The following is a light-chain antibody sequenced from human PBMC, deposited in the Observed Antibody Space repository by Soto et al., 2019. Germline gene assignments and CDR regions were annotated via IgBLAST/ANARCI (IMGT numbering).Light chain of an antibody. Sequence: QSALTQRRSVSGSPGQSVTISCTGTSSDVGGYNYVSWYQQHPGKAPKLMIYDVSKRPSGVSDRFSGSKSGNTASLTISGLQAEDEADYYCCSFSGSPYVFGTGTKLTVL. CDR2: DVS. V-gene: IGLV2-11*01. CDR1: SSDVGGYNY. CDR3: CSFSGSPYV. J-gene: IGLJ1*01.